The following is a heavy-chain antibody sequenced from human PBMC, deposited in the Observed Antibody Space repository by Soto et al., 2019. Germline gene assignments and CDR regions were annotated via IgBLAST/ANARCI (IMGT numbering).Heavy chain of an antibody. Sequence: SETLSLTCTVSGGSISSGDYYWSWIRQPPGKGLEWIGYIYYSGSTYYNPSLKSRVTISVDTSKNQFSLKLSSVTAADTAVYYCARGSFYGDLPYYFDYWGQGTLVTVSS. CDR2: IYYSGST. J-gene: IGHJ4*02. CDR1: GGSISSGDYY. V-gene: IGHV4-30-4*01. CDR3: ARGSFYGDLPYYFDY. D-gene: IGHD4-17*01.